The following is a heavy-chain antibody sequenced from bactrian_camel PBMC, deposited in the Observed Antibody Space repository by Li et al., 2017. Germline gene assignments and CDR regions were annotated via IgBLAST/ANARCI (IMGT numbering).Heavy chain of an antibody. D-gene: IGHD2*01. V-gene: IGHV3S55*01. CDR1: GHLRGC. Sequence: HVQLVESGGGSVQAGGSLRLACKVSGHLRGCMTWFRRPPGKEREGVAAIDDYGGTRYADSVKGRFTISKENNKNTLYLQMNSLKPEDTAMYYCAADRPPLWSSGSLFERGFDYWGQGTQVTVS. CDR3: AADRPPLWSSGSLFERGFDY. CDR2: IDDYGGT. J-gene: IGHJ4*01.